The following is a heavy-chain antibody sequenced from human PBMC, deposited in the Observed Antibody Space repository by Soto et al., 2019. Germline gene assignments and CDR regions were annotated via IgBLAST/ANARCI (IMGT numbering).Heavy chain of an antibody. CDR1: GFIFNRFG. D-gene: IGHD3-10*02. Sequence: QVQLVESGGGVVQPGRSLRLSCAASGFIFNRFGMHWVRQAPGKGLEWVAVISYDGNNKYYADSVKGRFTISRDNSQNTLYLQMNSLRSEDAAMYYCAKAVDISVRGGPPSDYWGQGTLVTVSS. J-gene: IGHJ4*02. CDR3: AKAVDISVRGGPPSDY. V-gene: IGHV3-30*18. CDR2: ISYDGNNK.